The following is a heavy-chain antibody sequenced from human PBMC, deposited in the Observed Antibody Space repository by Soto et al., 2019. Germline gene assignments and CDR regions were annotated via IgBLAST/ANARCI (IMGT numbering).Heavy chain of an antibody. CDR1: GFTVGSHA. D-gene: IGHD2-8*01. CDR2: ISGSGDGT. Sequence: GGSLRLSCSASGFTVGSHAMSWVRQAPGKGLEWVSSISGSGDGTYYGDSVKGRFTISRDSSSSTLYLQMDNLRGEDTAVYFCTRSRRSILMVYGFGGMDVWGQGTTVTVSS. CDR3: TRSRRSILMVYGFGGMDV. J-gene: IGHJ6*02. V-gene: IGHV3-23*01.